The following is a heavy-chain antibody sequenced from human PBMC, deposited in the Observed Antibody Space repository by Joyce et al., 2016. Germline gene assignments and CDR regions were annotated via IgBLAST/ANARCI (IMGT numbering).Heavy chain of an antibody. D-gene: IGHD3-9*01. Sequence: QVQLVQSGAEVQKPGASVKVSCKASGHALIEMSLHWVRQAPGKGLEWMGGFDPEHGETIYAQKFQGRVTMTEDIFTDTAYMELSSLRSEDTAVYYCVIVPHHDILTDYYTDYWGQGTLVTVSS. CDR3: VIVPHHDILTDYYTDY. CDR2: FDPEHGET. CDR1: GHALIEMS. J-gene: IGHJ4*02. V-gene: IGHV1-24*01.